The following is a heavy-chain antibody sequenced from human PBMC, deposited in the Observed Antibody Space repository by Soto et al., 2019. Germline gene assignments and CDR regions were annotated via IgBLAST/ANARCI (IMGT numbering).Heavy chain of an antibody. CDR3: ARGSLGPES. J-gene: IGHJ5*02. D-gene: IGHD1-26*01. CDR2: IFPTGNT. Sequence: SETLSLTCTVSSGSLSNYYWSWIRQPAGKGLEWSGRIFPTGNTDYNPSLRSRITMSVDTSKNQFSLKLNSVTAADTAVYYCARGSLGPESWGPGTLLTLSS. V-gene: IGHV4-4*07. CDR1: SGSLSNYY.